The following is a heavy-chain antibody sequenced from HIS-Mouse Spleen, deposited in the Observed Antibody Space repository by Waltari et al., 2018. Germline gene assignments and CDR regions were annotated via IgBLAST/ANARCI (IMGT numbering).Heavy chain of an antibody. V-gene: IGHV3-21*01. D-gene: IGHD7-27*01. Sequence: EVQLVQSGGGLVKPGGSLRLSCAASGFTFSSYSMNWVRQAPGKGLEWVSSKSSSSSYIYYADSVKGRFAISRDNAKNSLYLQMNSLRAEDTAVYYCARRLLTGDAFDIWGQGTMVTVSS. CDR1: GFTFSSYS. CDR3: ARRLLTGDAFDI. J-gene: IGHJ3*02. CDR2: KSSSSSYI.